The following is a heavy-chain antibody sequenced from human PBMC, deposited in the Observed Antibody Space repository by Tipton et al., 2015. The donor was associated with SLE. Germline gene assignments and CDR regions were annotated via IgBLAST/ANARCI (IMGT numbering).Heavy chain of an antibody. CDR1: GGSISSYY. CDR2: IYYSGRT. J-gene: IGHJ4*02. CDR3: ARADASRPVRLFDF. Sequence: TLSLTCTVSGGSISSYYWSWIRQPPGKGLEWIGFIYYSGRTSYNPSLESRVTISIDSSKNQFSLKLTSLTAADTAVYYCARADASRPVRLFDFWGQGTLLTVSS. V-gene: IGHV4-59*01. D-gene: IGHD2-21*01.